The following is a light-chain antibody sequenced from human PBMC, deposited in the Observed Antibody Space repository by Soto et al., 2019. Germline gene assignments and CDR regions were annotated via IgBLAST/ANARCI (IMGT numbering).Light chain of an antibody. CDR3: QSYDDSREV. Sequence: QSVLTQPPSVSGAPGQKVTISCTGSDSDIGAGYDVHWYQQLPGTAPKLLIFGNSNRPSGVPDRFSGSQSGTSASLAITGLQAEDEADYYCQSYDDSREVFGGGTQRTVL. CDR1: DSDIGAGYD. J-gene: IGLJ7*01. CDR2: GNS. V-gene: IGLV1-40*01.